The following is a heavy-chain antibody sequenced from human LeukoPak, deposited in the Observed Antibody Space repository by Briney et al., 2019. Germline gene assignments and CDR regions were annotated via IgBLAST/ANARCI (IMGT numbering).Heavy chain of an antibody. CDR1: GFTFNSYA. D-gene: IGHD3-10*01. J-gene: IGHJ5*02. V-gene: IGHV3-23*01. CDR3: AKDGIDSGDPNGFDP. CDR2: ISGSGGST. Sequence: PGGSLRLSCAASGFTFNSYAMSWVRQAAGKGLEWVSSISGSGGSTYYADSVKRRFTISRDSSKNMLYLQMNILRAEDTAIYYCAKDGIDSGDPNGFDPWGQGTLVTVSS.